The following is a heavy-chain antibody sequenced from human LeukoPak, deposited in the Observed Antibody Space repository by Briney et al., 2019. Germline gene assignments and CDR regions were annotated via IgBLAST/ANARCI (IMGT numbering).Heavy chain of an antibody. Sequence: GGSLRLSCAASGFTVSSNYMSWVRQAPGKGVEWVGFIRSIAYGGATEYAASVKGRFTISRDDSKGIAYLQMDSLNSEDTAVYYCARDQDIVPRRCAFDYWGRGTLVTVSS. J-gene: IGHJ4*02. CDR3: ARDQDIVPRRCAFDY. D-gene: IGHD2-15*01. CDR2: IRSIAYGGAT. CDR1: GFTVSSNY. V-gene: IGHV3-49*04.